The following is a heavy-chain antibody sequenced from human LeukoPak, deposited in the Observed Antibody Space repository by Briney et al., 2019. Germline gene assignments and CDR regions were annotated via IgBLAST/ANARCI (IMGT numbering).Heavy chain of an antibody. Sequence: SETLSLTCTVCGDSISTYYWSWIRQPPGKGLEWIGYIYYSGSTNYNPSLKSRVTISVDTSKNQFSLKLSSVTAADTAVYYCARRATYSGYYGGYFDYWGQGTLVTVSS. CDR3: ARRATYSGYYGGYFDY. D-gene: IGHD5-12*01. CDR2: IYYSGST. V-gene: IGHV4-59*08. J-gene: IGHJ4*02. CDR1: GDSISTYY.